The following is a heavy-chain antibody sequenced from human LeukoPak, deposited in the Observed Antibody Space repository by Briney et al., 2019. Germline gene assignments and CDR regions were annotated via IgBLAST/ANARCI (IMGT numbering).Heavy chain of an antibody. V-gene: IGHV1-18*01. CDR2: ISTYNGDT. Sequence: ASVKVSCKASGYTFTNHGFSWVRQAPGQGLEWMGWISTYNGDTNYAQNIQGRVTMTTDTSTSTAYMEMRSLRSDDTAVYYCARDCSSTSCYNVYWGQGTLVTVSS. CDR1: GYTFTNHG. D-gene: IGHD2-2*02. CDR3: ARDCSSTSCYNVY. J-gene: IGHJ4*02.